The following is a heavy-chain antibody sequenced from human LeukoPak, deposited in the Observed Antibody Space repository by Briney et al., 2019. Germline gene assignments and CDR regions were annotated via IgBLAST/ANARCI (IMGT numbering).Heavy chain of an antibody. D-gene: IGHD1-7*01. J-gene: IGHJ3*02. CDR1: GFTFASYS. Sequence: GGSLRLSCAASGFTFASYSMNWVRQAPGKGLEWVSSISGDSTYIYNAGSVKGRFTISRDNAQASLYLQMISLRADDTAVYYCAKRHSEYNWNSVDAFDIWGQGTMVTVSS. V-gene: IGHV3-21*01. CDR2: ISGDSTYI. CDR3: AKRHSEYNWNSVDAFDI.